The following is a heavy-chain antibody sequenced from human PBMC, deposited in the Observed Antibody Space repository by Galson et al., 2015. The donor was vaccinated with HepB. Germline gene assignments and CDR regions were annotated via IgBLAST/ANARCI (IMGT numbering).Heavy chain of an antibody. V-gene: IGHV3-23*01. CDR2: ISGSGGST. CDR3: AKNAMGPPRLRRVDY. Sequence: SLRLSCAASGFTFSTYAMSWVRQAPGKGLEWVSGISGSGGSTYYADSVKGRFTISRDNSKNTLYLQMNSLRAEDTAMYYCAKNAMGPPRLRRVDYWGQGTLVTVSS. J-gene: IGHJ4*02. D-gene: IGHD4-17*01. CDR1: GFTFSTYA.